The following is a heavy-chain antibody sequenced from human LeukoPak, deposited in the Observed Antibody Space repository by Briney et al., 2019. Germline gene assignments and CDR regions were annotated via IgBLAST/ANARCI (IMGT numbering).Heavy chain of an antibody. V-gene: IGHV4-34*01. CDR2: IDHSEPN. CDR1: GGPLSDYL. CDR3: TRQYSSSYHSDH. Sequence: SETLSLTCAVHGGPLSDYLWSWIRKSPEKGLEWSGEIDHSEPNNYHPSVKSRVTISLDTSKDEFSLKLTSVTAADTAVYYCTRQYSSSYHSDHWGQGTVVTVSS. J-gene: IGHJ4*02. D-gene: IGHD6-6*01.